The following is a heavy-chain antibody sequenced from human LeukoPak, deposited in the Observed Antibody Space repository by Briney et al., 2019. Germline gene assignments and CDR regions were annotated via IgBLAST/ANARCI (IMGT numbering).Heavy chain of an antibody. J-gene: IGHJ3*02. V-gene: IGHV4-34*01. D-gene: IGHD3-22*01. CDR3: ARGWSSGPADDAFDI. CDR1: GGSFSGYY. CDR2: INHSGST. Sequence: SETLSLTRAVYGGSFSGYYWSWIRQPPGKGLEWIGEINHSGSTNYNPSLKSRVTISVDTSKNQFSLKLSSVTAADTAVYYCARGWSSGPADDAFDIWGQGTMVTVSS.